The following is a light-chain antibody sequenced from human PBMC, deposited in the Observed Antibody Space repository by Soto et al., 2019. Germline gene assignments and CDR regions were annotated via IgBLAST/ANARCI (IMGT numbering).Light chain of an antibody. CDR3: QQFSSYPLT. J-gene: IGKJ4*01. Sequence: SQSAGTLSLSTGERATLSCRASQTVRNNYLAWYQQKPGQAPRLLIYDASSRATGIPDRFSGGGSGTDFTLTISRLEPEDFAVYYCQQFSSYPLTFAGGTKVAIK. CDR2: DAS. CDR1: QTVRNNY. V-gene: IGKV3-20*01.